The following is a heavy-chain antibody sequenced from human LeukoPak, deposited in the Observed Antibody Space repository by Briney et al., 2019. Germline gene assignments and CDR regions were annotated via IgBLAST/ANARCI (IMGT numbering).Heavy chain of an antibody. CDR1: GGSFSGYY. CDR2: INHSGST. D-gene: IGHD6-6*01. CDR3: ARGWRQLDRSSGY. J-gene: IGHJ4*02. Sequence: SETLSLTCAVYGGSFSGYYWSWIRQPPGKGLEWIGEINHSGSTNYNPSLKSRVTISVDTSKNQFSLKLSSVTAADTAVYYCARGWRQLDRSSGYWGQGTLVIVSS. V-gene: IGHV4-34*01.